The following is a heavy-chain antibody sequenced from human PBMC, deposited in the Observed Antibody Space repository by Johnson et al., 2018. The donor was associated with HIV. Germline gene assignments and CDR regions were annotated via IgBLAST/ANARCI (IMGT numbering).Heavy chain of an antibody. CDR1: GFTFSSYA. D-gene: IGHD6-6*01. Sequence: QVQLVESGGGVVQPGRSLRLSCAASGFTFSSYAMHWVRQAPGKGLEWVAVISYDGSNTYYADSVKGRFTISRDNSKNTLYLQMNSLSAEDTAVYYCARAGSSSSGPRAFDIWGQGTMVTVSS. V-gene: IGHV3-30*04. CDR3: ARAGSSSSGPRAFDI. J-gene: IGHJ3*02. CDR2: ISYDGSNT.